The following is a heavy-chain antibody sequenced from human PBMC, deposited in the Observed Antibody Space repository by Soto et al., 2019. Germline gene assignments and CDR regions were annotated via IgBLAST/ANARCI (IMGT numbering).Heavy chain of an antibody. V-gene: IGHV1-8*01. J-gene: IGHJ3*02. Sequence: QVQLVQSGAEVKKPGASVKVSCKASGYTFTSYDINWVRQATGQGLEWMGWMNPNRGNTGYAQKFQGRVTMTRNTSISTAYMELSSLRSEETAVYYCASPARNYDFWSGYSFDIWGQGTMVTVSS. CDR1: GYTFTSYD. CDR2: MNPNRGNT. D-gene: IGHD3-3*01. CDR3: ASPARNYDFWSGYSFDI.